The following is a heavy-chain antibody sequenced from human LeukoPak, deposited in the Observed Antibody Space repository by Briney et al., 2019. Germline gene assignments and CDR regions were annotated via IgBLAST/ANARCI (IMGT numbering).Heavy chain of an antibody. CDR2: ISSGGGST. J-gene: IGHJ4*02. V-gene: IGHV3-23*01. CDR3: AKDKIVVAGNFDY. CDR1: GLTLSTYA. D-gene: IGHD3-22*01. Sequence: PGGPLRLSCAASGLTLSTYAMSWVRQAPGKGLEWVSAISSGGGSTYYADSVKGRFIISRDNSKNTLYLQMNSLRAEDTAVYYCAKDKIVVAGNFDYWGQGTLVTVSS.